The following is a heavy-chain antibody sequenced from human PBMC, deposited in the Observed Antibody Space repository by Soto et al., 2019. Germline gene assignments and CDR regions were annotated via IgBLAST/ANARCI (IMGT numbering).Heavy chain of an antibody. CDR2: IYYSGST. D-gene: IGHD3-3*01. J-gene: IGHJ6*02. Sequence: SETLSLTCTVSGGSISSFYWGWIRQPPGKGLEWIGTIYYSGSTYYNPSLKSRVTISVDTSKNQFSLNLSSVTAADTAVYYCARQDDDYYYYGMDVWGQGTTVTVSS. CDR1: GGSISSFY. V-gene: IGHV4-39*01. CDR3: ARQDDDYYYYGMDV.